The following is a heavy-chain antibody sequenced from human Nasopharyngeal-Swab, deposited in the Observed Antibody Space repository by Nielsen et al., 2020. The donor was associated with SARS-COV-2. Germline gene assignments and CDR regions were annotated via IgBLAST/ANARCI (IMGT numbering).Heavy chain of an antibody. V-gene: IGHV3-21*01. J-gene: IGHJ3*02. CDR3: ARDFRELVGAFDI. Sequence: GGSLRLSCAASGFTFSSYSMNWVRQAPGKGLEWVSSISSSSSYIYYADSVKGRFTISRDNAKNSLYLQMNSLRAEDTAVCYCARDFRELVGAFDIWGQGTMVTVSS. CDR1: GFTFSSYS. D-gene: IGHD6-13*01. CDR2: ISSSSSYI.